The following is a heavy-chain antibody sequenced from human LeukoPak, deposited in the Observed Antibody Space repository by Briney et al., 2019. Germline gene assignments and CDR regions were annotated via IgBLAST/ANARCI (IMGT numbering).Heavy chain of an antibody. J-gene: IGHJ4*02. CDR1: GGSINTNDYY. CDR3: ARHRGSSSLFDY. Sequence: SETLSITCSDSGGSINTNDYYCQWIRHPPGLSLVSLGSIYYSGSTYYNPSLKSRVTISVDTSKNQFSLRLSSVTAADTAVYYCARHRGSSSLFDYWGQGTLVTVSS. V-gene: IGHV4-39*01. D-gene: IGHD6-6*01. CDR2: IYYSGST.